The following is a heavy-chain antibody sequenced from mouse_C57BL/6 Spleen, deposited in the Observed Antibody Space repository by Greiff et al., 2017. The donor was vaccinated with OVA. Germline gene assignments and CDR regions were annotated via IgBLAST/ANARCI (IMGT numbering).Heavy chain of an antibody. D-gene: IGHD2-10*02. CDR2: IYPRSGNT. CDR3: TRPSYYYAMDY. CDR1: GYTFTSYG. Sequence: VQLQQSGAELARPGASVKLSCKASGYTFTSYGISWVKQRTGQGLEWIGEIYPRSGNTYYNEKFKGKAILTADKSSSTAYMELRSLTSEDSAVYYCTRPSYYYAMDYWGQGTSVTVSS. J-gene: IGHJ4*01. V-gene: IGHV1-81*01.